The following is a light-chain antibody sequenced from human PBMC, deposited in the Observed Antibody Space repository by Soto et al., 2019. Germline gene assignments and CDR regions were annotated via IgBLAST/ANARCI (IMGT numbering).Light chain of an antibody. CDR2: AAS. CDR3: QKYDNART. J-gene: IGKJ1*01. Sequence: GARVTITCRASQSIRSYLNWYQQKPGKAPKLLIYAASSLQSGVPPRFSGSGYGTDFTLTISSMKPEDVATYYCQKYDNARTFGQGTKVDIK. V-gene: IGKV1-39*01. CDR1: QSIRSY.